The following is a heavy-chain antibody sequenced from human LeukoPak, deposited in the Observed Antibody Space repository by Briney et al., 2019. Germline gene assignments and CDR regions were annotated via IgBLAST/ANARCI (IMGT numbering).Heavy chain of an antibody. CDR2: IIPILGIA. J-gene: IGHJ4*02. CDR1: GGTFSSYA. D-gene: IGHD2-15*01. CDR3: ARVWLGGRGGYCSGGSCYWFDY. V-gene: IGHV1-69*04. Sequence: SVKVSCKASGGTFSSYAISWVRQAPGQGLEWMGRIIPILGIANYAQKLQGRVTMTTDTSTSTAYMELRSLRSDDTAVYYCARVWLGGRGGYCSGGSCYWFDYWGQGTLVTVSS.